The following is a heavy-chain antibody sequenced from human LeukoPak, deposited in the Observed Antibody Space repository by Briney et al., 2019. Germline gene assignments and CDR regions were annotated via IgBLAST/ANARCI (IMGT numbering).Heavy chain of an antibody. J-gene: IGHJ4*02. CDR3: ARDYSSGWPHYFDY. CDR1: GYTFTSYG. Sequence: ASVKVSCKASGYTFTSYGISWVRQAPGQGLEWMGIINPSGGSTSYAQKFQGRVTMTRDTSTSTVYMELSSLRSEDTAVYYCARDYSSGWPHYFDYWGQGTLVTVSS. CDR2: INPSGGST. V-gene: IGHV1-46*01. D-gene: IGHD6-19*01.